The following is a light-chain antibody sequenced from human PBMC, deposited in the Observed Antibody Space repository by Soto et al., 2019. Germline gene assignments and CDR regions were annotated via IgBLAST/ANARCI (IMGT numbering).Light chain of an antibody. CDR3: QHYNNWPRT. V-gene: IGKV3-15*01. J-gene: IGKJ1*01. CDR2: GAS. Sequence: EIVXXXXPXXXSXSPGERATLSCRASQSVSSNLAWYQQKPGQAPRLLIYGASTRATGIPARFSGSGSGTEFTLTISSLQSEDFAVYYCQHYNNWPRTFGQGTKVEIK. CDR1: QSVSSN.